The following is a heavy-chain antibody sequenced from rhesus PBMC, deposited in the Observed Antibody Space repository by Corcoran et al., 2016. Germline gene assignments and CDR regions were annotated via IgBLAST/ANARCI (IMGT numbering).Heavy chain of an antibody. Sequence: QLQLQESGPGLVKPSETLSLTCAVSGGSIRNNYWSWIRQPPGKGLEWIGRIPGSGGSTDTNPSLKRRVTISTDTSKKQISLKLRSVTAADTAVYYCATSVVDSLDVWGRGVLVTVSS. J-gene: IGHJ5-2*02. CDR3: ATSVVDSLDV. CDR2: IPGSGGST. V-gene: IGHV4-173*01. D-gene: IGHD2-39*02. CDR1: GGSIRNNY.